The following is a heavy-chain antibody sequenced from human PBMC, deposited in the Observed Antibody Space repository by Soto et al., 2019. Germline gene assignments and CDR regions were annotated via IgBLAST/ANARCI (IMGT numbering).Heavy chain of an antibody. CDR2: ISAYNGNT. J-gene: IGHJ4*02. V-gene: IGHV1-18*01. D-gene: IGHD3-16*02. CDR1: GYTFTSYG. Sequence: ASVKVSCKASGYTFTSYGISWVRQAPGQGLEWMGWISAYNGNTNYAQKLQGRVTMTTDTSTSTAYMELRSLRFDDTAVYYCARVVGYDYIWGSYRYSGPVDYWGQGTLVTVSS. CDR3: ARVVGYDYIWGSYRYSGPVDY.